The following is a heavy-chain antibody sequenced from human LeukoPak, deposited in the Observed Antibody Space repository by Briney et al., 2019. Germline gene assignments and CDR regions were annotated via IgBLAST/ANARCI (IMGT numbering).Heavy chain of an antibody. V-gene: IGHV4-59*01. CDR3: ARVLRPMASQYYFDY. Sequence: KPSETLSLTCTVSGVSISSYYWSWTRQPPGKGLEWIGYIDYSGSTIYNPSLKTRVTISIDTSKNQFSLKLSSVTAADTAVYYCARVLRPMASQYYFDYWGQGTLVTVSS. CDR1: GVSISSYY. J-gene: IGHJ4*02. D-gene: IGHD3-10*01. CDR2: IDYSGST.